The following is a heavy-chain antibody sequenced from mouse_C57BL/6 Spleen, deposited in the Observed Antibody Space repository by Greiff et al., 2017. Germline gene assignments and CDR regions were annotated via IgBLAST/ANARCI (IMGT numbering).Heavy chain of an antibody. CDR1: GYSITSGYY. D-gene: IGHD1-1*01. J-gene: IGHJ4*01. CDR2: ISYDGSN. V-gene: IGHV3-6*01. Sequence: EVQLQESGPGLVKPSQSLSLTCSVTGYSITSGYYWNWIRQFPGNKLEWMGYISYDGSNNYNPSLKNRISITRDTSKNPFFLKLNSVTTEDTATYYCARDGSYYGSSRGSLMDYWGQGTSVTVSS. CDR3: ARDGSYYGSSRGSLMDY.